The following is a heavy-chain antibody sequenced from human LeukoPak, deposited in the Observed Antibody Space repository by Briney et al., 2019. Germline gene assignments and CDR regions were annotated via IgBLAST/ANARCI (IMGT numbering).Heavy chain of an antibody. Sequence: ASVKVSCKASGYTFTGYYMHWVRQAPGQGLEWMGWVNPNSGGTNYAQKFQSRVTMTRDTSISTAYMELSRLRSDDTAVYYCARDPVDIVATPDYGMDVWGQGTTVTVSS. CDR2: VNPNSGGT. CDR1: GYTFTGYY. J-gene: IGHJ6*02. D-gene: IGHD5-12*01. V-gene: IGHV1-2*02. CDR3: ARDPVDIVATPDYGMDV.